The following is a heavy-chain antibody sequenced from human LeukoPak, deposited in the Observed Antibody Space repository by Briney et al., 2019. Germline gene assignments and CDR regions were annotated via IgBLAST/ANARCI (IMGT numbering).Heavy chain of an antibody. V-gene: IGHV3-23*01. Sequence: GGSLRLSCAASGFTFSSYAMSWVRPAPGKGLDWVSSINGGGGSTYYADSVKGRFTISRDNSKNTLYLQKNSLRAEDTAVYYCAKIGANVGFWGQGTLVTVSS. CDR2: INGGGGST. J-gene: IGHJ4*02. CDR1: GFTFSSYA. CDR3: AKIGANVGF. D-gene: IGHD4/OR15-4a*01.